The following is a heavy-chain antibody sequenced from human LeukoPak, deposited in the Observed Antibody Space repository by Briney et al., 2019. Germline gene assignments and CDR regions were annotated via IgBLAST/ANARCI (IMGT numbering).Heavy chain of an antibody. CDR3: ASRTGDRYYYYGMDV. CDR2: INHSGST. V-gene: IGHV4-34*01. Sequence: NPSETLSLTCAVYGGSFSGYYWSWIRQPPGKGLEWIGEINHSGSTNYNPSLKSRVTISVDTSKNQFSLKLSSVTAADTAVYYCASRTGDRYYYYGMDVWGQGTTVTVSS. J-gene: IGHJ6*02. CDR1: GGSFSGYY. D-gene: IGHD7-27*01.